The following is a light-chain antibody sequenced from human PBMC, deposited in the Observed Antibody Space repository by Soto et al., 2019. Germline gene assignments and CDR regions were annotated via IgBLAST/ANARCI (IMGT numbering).Light chain of an antibody. CDR3: QQYNNWRRT. V-gene: IGKV3-15*01. Sequence: EIVMTQSPDTLSVSPGERATLSCRASQSVSSNLAWYQQKPGQAPRLLIYGASTRATGIPARCSGSGSGTEFTLTISSLQSEDFAVYYCQQYNNWRRTFGQGTKLEIK. J-gene: IGKJ2*01. CDR1: QSVSSN. CDR2: GAS.